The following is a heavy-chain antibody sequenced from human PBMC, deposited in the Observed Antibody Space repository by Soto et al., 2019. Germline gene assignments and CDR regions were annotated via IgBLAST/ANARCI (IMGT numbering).Heavy chain of an antibody. J-gene: IGHJ6*02. V-gene: IGHV3-23*01. CDR3: WKEMYGNSWGPYYYGFDV. CDR1: RFTFSSFA. CDR2: ISGTGRST. D-gene: IGHD2-8*01. Sequence: GGSLRLSCEGSRFTFSSFAMTWVRQAPGKGLEWVSGISGTGRSTYYEDSVKGRFTISRDNSKNMLFLQMDSLRAEDTAVYYCWKEMYGNSWGPYYYGFDVWGHGTTVTVYS.